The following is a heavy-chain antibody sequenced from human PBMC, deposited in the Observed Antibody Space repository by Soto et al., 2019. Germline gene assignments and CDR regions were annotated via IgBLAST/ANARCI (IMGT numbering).Heavy chain of an antibody. V-gene: IGHV4-30-4*01. Sequence: SETLSLTCTVSGGSISSGDYYWSWIRQPPGKVLEWIVYIYYSGSTYYTPSLRSRVTISLDTSNKQLSLKLSSVTSSYTAVYYCARARTMVTTFDYWGQGTLVTVSX. J-gene: IGHJ4*02. CDR2: IYYSGST. CDR3: ARARTMVTTFDY. CDR1: GGSISSGDYY. D-gene: IGHD4-17*01.